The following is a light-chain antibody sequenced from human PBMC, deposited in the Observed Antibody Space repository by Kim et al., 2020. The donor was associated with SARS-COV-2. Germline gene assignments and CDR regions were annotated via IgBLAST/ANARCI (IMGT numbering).Light chain of an antibody. CDR3: ATWDDSLNGPV. J-gene: IGLJ3*02. Sequence: GQRVTISCSGSTADIGSNYVYWYQQLPGTAPKPLVYRNNQRPSGVPDRFSVSKSGTSASLAISGLRSDDEADYYCATWDDSLNGPVFGGGTKVTVL. V-gene: IGLV1-47*01. CDR1: TADIGSNY. CDR2: RNN.